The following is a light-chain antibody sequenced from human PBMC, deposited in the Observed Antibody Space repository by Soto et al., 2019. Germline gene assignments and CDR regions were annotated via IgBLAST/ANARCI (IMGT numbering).Light chain of an antibody. CDR2: KAS. Sequence: DIQMTQSASTLSASVGDRVTITCRASQSIGSWLAWYQQKPGKAPKLLIYKASSLESGVPSRFSGSGSGTEFTLTISSLQPDDFATYYCQQYNSSLGQGTKVDIK. V-gene: IGKV1-5*03. CDR1: QSIGSW. J-gene: IGKJ1*01. CDR3: QQYNSS.